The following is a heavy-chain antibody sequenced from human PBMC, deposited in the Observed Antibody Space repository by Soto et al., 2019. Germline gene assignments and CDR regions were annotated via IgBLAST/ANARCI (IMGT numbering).Heavy chain of an antibody. CDR3: AREYLIAAAGNSWFDP. J-gene: IGHJ5*02. Sequence: LRLSCAASGFTFSSYAMHWVRQAPGKGLEWVAVISYDGSNKYYADSVKGRFTISRDNSKNTLYLQMNSLRAEDTAVCYCAREYLIAAAGNSWFDPWGQGTLVTVSS. CDR1: GFTFSSYA. V-gene: IGHV3-30-3*01. D-gene: IGHD6-13*01. CDR2: ISYDGSNK.